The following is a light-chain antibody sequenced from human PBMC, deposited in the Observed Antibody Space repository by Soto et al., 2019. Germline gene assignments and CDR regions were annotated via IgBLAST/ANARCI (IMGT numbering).Light chain of an antibody. CDR2: WAS. CDR1: QSLSYSSNNKNY. V-gene: IGKV4-1*01. Sequence: DIVMTQSPDSLAVSLGERATINCKSSQSLSYSSNNKNYLAWYQQKPGQPPKLLISWASTRESGVPDRFSGSGSGTNFTLTINSLQAEDVAVYYCQQYYSAPYTFGQGTKLEIK. J-gene: IGKJ2*01. CDR3: QQYYSAPYT.